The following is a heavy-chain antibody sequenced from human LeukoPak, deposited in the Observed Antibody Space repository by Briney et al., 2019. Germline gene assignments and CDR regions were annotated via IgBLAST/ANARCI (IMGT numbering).Heavy chain of an antibody. D-gene: IGHD5-12*01. CDR1: GFTFSSYG. J-gene: IGHJ3*02. Sequence: GGSLRLSCAASGFTFSSYGMHWVRQAPGKGLEWVAVISYDGSNKYYADSVKGRFTISRDNSKNTLYLQMNSLRAEDRDVYYCAKVVYSGYDSWAFDIWGQGTMVTVSS. CDR2: ISYDGSNK. CDR3: AKVVYSGYDSWAFDI. V-gene: IGHV3-30*18.